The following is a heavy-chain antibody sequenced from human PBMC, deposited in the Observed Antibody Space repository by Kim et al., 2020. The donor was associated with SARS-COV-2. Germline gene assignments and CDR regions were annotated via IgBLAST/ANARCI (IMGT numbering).Heavy chain of an antibody. D-gene: IGHD5-12*01. V-gene: IGHV3-64D*06. J-gene: IGHJ3*02. CDR3: VKEPGDGYNLAFDI. Sequence: GGSLRLSCSASGFTFSSYAMHWVRQAPGKGLEYVSAISSNGGSTYYADSVKGRFTISRDNSKNTLYLQMSSLRAEDTAVYYCVKEPGDGYNLAFDIWGQGTMVTVSS. CDR2: ISSNGGST. CDR1: GFTFSSYA.